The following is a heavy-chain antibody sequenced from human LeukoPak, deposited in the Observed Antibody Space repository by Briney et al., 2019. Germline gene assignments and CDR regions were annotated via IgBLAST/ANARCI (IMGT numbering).Heavy chain of an antibody. CDR1: GFTFSSHA. V-gene: IGHV3-30-3*01. CDR2: VSYDGSNK. CDR3: AKGPSFWYTSDSPYFDY. Sequence: GGSLRLSCAASGFTFSSHAMHWVRQAPGKGLEWVAVVSYDGSNKYYADSVKGRFTISRDNSKNMLFLQMNNLRAEDTAIYYCAKGPSFWYTSDSPYFDYWGQGTLVTVSS. D-gene: IGHD6-19*01. J-gene: IGHJ4*02.